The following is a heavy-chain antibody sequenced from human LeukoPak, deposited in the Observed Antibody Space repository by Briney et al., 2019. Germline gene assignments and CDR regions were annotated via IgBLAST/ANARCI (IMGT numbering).Heavy chain of an antibody. CDR3: ARDQNVDY. V-gene: IGHV3-30*02. Sequence: GGSLRLSCAASGFTFSSYGMHWVRQAPGKGLEWVAFIRYDGSNKYYADSVKGRFTISRDNAKNSLYLQMNSLRAEDTAVYYCARDQNVDYWGQGTLVTVSS. CDR2: IRYDGSNK. J-gene: IGHJ4*02. CDR1: GFTFSSYG.